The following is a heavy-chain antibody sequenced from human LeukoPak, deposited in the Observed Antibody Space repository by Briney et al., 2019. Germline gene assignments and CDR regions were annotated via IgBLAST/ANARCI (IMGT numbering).Heavy chain of an antibody. Sequence: GGSLRLSCAASGFTFSTYSMNWVRQAPGKGLEWVSAISGSGGSTYYAVSVKGRFTISRDNSKNTLYLQMNSLRAEDTAVYYCAKGPLSHFDYWGQGTLVTVSS. D-gene: IGHD2/OR15-2a*01. V-gene: IGHV3-23*01. CDR2: ISGSGGST. J-gene: IGHJ4*02. CDR3: AKGPLSHFDY. CDR1: GFTFSTYS.